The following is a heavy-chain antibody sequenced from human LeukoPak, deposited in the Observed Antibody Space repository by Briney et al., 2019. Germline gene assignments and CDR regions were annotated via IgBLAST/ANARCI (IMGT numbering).Heavy chain of an antibody. CDR1: GDSLSSTSYY. J-gene: IGHJ4*02. Sequence: SETLSLTCTVSGDSLSSTSYYWGWIRQPPGKGLEWIRSIYYSGNTYYSPSLKSGVTISVDTSKNQFSLELSSVSAGDTAVYYCAADSSCYYYWPYWGQGTLVTVSS. V-gene: IGHV4-39*01. D-gene: IGHD3-22*01. CDR3: AADSSCYYYWPY. CDR2: IYYSGNT.